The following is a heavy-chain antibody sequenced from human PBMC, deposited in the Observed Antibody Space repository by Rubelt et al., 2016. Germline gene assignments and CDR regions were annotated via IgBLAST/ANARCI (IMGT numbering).Heavy chain of an antibody. CDR3: ARDGYSGYDYDY. D-gene: IGHD5-12*01. CDR2: INPNSGGT. V-gene: IGHV1-2*04. Sequence: QVQLVQSGAEVKKPGASVKVSCKASGYIFTSYYMHWVRQAPGQGLEWMGWINPNSGGTIYAQEFEGWVTMARETSISTAYMELSRLGSDDTAVYYCARDGYSGYDYDYWGQGTLVTVSS. CDR1: GYIFTSYY. J-gene: IGHJ4*02.